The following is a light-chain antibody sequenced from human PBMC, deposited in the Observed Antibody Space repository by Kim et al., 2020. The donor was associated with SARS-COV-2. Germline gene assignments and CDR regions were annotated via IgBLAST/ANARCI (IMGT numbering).Light chain of an antibody. J-gene: IGLJ1*01. CDR1: NIGTQS. CDR2: DDS. Sequence: SYELTQPPSVSVAPGNTARITCGGNNIGTQSVNWYQQRPRQAPVLVVYDDSDRPSGIPERFSGSKSRNTATLSIYGVEAGDEADYYCQVWDDTGRQYVFGSGTKVTVL. V-gene: IGLV3-21*03. CDR3: QVWDDTGRQYV.